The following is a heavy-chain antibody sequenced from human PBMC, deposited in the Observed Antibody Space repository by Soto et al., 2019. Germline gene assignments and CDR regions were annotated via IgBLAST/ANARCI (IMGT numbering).Heavy chain of an antibody. Sequence: EVQLLESGGGLVQPGGSLRLSCAASGFTFSSYAMSWVRQAPGKGLEWVSAISGSGGSTYYADSVKGRFTISRDTSKNTRYLQMNSLRAEDTAVYYCAKVPVGCSSTSCYGFDYWGQGTLVTVSS. CDR2: ISGSGGST. V-gene: IGHV3-23*01. CDR1: GFTFSSYA. J-gene: IGHJ4*02. CDR3: AKVPVGCSSTSCYGFDY. D-gene: IGHD2-2*01.